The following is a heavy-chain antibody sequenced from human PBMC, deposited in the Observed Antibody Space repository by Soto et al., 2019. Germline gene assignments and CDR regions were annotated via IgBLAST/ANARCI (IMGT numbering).Heavy chain of an antibody. J-gene: IGHJ4*02. CDR1: GFTVSSNY. CDR3: ARAIHRPYYFDY. Sequence: GGSLRLSCAASGFTVSSNYMSWVRQAPGKGLEWVSVIYSGGSTYYADSVKGRFTISRDNSKNTLYLQMNSLRAEDTAVYYCARAIHRPYYFDYWGQGTLVTVSS. CDR2: IYSGGST. V-gene: IGHV3-66*01.